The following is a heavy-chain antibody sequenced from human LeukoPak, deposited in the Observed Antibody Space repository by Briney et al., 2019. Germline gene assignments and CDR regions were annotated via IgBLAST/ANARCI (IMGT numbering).Heavy chain of an antibody. CDR1: GYSISSGYY. CDR3: ARDTYYHDSSGCSDFDY. CDR2: IYHSGST. J-gene: IGHJ4*02. V-gene: IGHV4-38-2*02. D-gene: IGHD3-22*01. Sequence: SETLSLTCTVSGYSISSGYYWGWIRQPPGKGLEWIGSIYHSGSTYYNPSLKSRVTISVDTSKNQFSLKLSSVTAADTAVYYFARDTYYHDSSGCSDFDYWGQGTLVTVSS.